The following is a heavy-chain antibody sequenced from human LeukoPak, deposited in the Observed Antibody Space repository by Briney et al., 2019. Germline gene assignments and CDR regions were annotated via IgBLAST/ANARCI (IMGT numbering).Heavy chain of an antibody. CDR1: GFTFSSYA. V-gene: IGHV3-48*03. Sequence: PGGSLRLSCAASGFTFSSYAMSWVRQAPGKGLEWVSYISSSGSTIYYADSVKGRFTISRDNAKNSLYLQMNSLRAEDTAVYYCASFVLLWFGEPRNGMDVWGKGTTVTVSS. CDR2: ISSSGSTI. D-gene: IGHD3-10*01. CDR3: ASFVLLWFGEPRNGMDV. J-gene: IGHJ6*04.